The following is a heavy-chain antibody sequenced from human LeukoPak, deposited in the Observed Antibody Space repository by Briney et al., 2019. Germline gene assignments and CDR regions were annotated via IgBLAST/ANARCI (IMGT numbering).Heavy chain of an antibody. J-gene: IGHJ4*02. V-gene: IGHV4-59*01. CDR3: ARDLGVAGTPLTY. Sequence: SEILSLTCAVSGGSINGFYWSWIRQPPGKGLEWIGYIYYTGSTNYNPSLKSRVTISVDTSKSQFSLRLTSVTAADTAVYYCARDLGVAGTPLTYWGQGTLVTVS. D-gene: IGHD6-19*01. CDR1: GGSINGFY. CDR2: IYYTGST.